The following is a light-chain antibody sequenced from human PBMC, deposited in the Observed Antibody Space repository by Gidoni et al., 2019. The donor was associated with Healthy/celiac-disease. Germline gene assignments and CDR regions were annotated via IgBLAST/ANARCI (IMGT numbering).Light chain of an antibody. CDR2: GAS. CDR3: QQYGSSPRT. V-gene: IGKV3-20*01. CDR1: QSVSSSY. Sequence: EIVLTQSPGTLSLSPGESATLSCRASQSVSSSYLAWYQQKPGQAPRVLIYGASNRATGIPDRFSGSGSGTDFTLTISRLEPEDFAVYYCQQYGSSPRTFGKGTKVEIK. J-gene: IGKJ1*01.